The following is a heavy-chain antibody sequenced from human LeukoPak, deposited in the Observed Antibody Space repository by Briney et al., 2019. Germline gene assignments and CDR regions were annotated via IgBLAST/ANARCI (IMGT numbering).Heavy chain of an antibody. CDR3: ARGRRLFSSGWYYFDY. CDR2: MNPNSGNT. D-gene: IGHD6-19*01. Sequence: ASVKVSCKASGYTFTSYDINWVRQATGQGLEWMGWMNPNSGNTGCAQKFQGRVTITRNTSISTAYMELSSLRSEDTAVYYCARGRRLFSSGWYYFDYWGQGTLVTVSS. J-gene: IGHJ4*02. CDR1: GYTFTSYD. V-gene: IGHV1-8*03.